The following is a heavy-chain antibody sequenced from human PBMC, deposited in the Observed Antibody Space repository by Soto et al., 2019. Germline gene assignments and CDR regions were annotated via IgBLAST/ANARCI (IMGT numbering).Heavy chain of an antibody. V-gene: IGHV4-59*08. CDR3: ARFGEQQLGEYGMDV. Sequence: PSETLSLTCTVSGGSISSYYWSWIRQPPGKGLEWIGYIYYSGSTNYNPSLKSRVTISVDTSKNQFSLKLSSVTAADTAVCYCARFGEQQLGEYGMDVWGQGTTVTVSS. CDR1: GGSISSYY. D-gene: IGHD6-13*01. J-gene: IGHJ6*02. CDR2: IYYSGST.